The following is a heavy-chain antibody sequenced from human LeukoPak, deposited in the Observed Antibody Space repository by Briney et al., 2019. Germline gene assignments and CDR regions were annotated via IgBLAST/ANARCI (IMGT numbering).Heavy chain of an antibody. V-gene: IGHV4-59*12. D-gene: IGHD5-12*01. J-gene: IGHJ4*02. CDR2: IYYSGST. CDR3: ASSFEIIAAFDY. CDR1: GGSISSYY. Sequence: SESLSLTCTVSGGSISSYYWSWIRQPPGKGLEWIGYIYYSGSTNYNPSLKSRVTISVDTSKNQFSLKLSSVTAADTAVYYCASSFEIIAAFDYWGQGTLVTVSS.